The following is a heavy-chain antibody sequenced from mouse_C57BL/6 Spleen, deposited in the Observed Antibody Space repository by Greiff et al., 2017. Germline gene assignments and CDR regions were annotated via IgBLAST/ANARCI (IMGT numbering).Heavy chain of an antibody. Sequence: QVQLQQSGAELVRPGASVTLSCKASGYTFTDYEMHWVKQTPVHGLEWIGAIDPETGGTAYNQKFKGKAILTADKSSSTAYMELRSLTSEDSAVYDCTKGDLWAFAYWGQGTLVTVSA. V-gene: IGHV1-15*01. CDR1: GYTFTDYE. J-gene: IGHJ3*01. D-gene: IGHD1-1*02. CDR2: IDPETGGT. CDR3: TKGDLWAFAY.